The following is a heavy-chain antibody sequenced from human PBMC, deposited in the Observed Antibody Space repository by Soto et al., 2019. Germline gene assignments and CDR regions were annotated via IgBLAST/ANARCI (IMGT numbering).Heavy chain of an antibody. CDR2: ISGSGGST. J-gene: IGHJ4*02. D-gene: IGHD2-2*01. Sequence: GSLRLSCAASGFTFSSYAMSWVRQAPGKGLEWVSAISGSGGSTYYADSVKGRFTISRDNSKNTLYLQMNSLRAEDTAVYYCAKEARYCSSTSCYSAGYYSDYWGQGTLVTVSS. CDR3: AKEARYCSSTSCYSAGYYSDY. V-gene: IGHV3-23*01. CDR1: GFTFSSYA.